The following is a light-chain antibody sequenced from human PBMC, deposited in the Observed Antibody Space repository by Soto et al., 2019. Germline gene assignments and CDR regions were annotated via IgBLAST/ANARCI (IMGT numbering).Light chain of an antibody. Sequence: QSALTQPASMSGSPGQSIAISCTGTSSDVGGYNYVSWYQQHPGKAPRVIIYDVTRRPSGVSDRFSGSKSGNTASLTISGLQAEDEAAYYCNSYTTSGTYVFGTGTKLTVL. J-gene: IGLJ1*01. CDR2: DVT. CDR3: NSYTTSGTYV. CDR1: SSDVGGYNY. V-gene: IGLV2-14*01.